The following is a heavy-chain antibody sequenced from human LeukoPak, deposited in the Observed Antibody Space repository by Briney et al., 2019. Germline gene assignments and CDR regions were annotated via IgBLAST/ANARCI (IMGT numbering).Heavy chain of an antibody. CDR1: GFTFSVYA. CDR2: ISGSGDST. V-gene: IGHV3-23*01. D-gene: IGHD3-10*02. CDR3: AKDMSGREDLFDY. Sequence: GGSLRLSCAASGFTFSVYAMNWVRQAPGKGLEWVSVISGSGDSTYYADSVKGRFTISRDNSKNTLYLQMNSLRAEDTAVYYCAKDMSGREDLFDYWGQGTQVTVSS. J-gene: IGHJ4*02.